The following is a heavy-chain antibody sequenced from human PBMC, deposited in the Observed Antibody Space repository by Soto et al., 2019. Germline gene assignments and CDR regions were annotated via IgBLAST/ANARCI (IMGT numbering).Heavy chain of an antibody. Sequence: QVQLVESGGGVVQPGRSLRLSCAASRFTFSSYGMHWVRQAPGKGLEWVAVIWYDGSNKYYADSVKGRFTISRDNSKNTLYLQMNSLRAEDTAVYYCARGCPYSSSWFCHFDYWGQGTLVTVSS. J-gene: IGHJ4*02. CDR3: ARGCPYSSSWFCHFDY. D-gene: IGHD6-13*01. CDR2: IWYDGSNK. V-gene: IGHV3-33*01. CDR1: RFTFSSYG.